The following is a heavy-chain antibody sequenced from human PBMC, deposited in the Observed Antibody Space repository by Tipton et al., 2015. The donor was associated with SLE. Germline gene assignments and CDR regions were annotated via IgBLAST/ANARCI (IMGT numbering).Heavy chain of an antibody. CDR2: IFSSGST. Sequence: TLSLTCTVSGGSISTYFWSWIRQPPGKGLEWIGSIFSSGSTNYNPSLKSRVTISVDTSKNQFSLKLSSGTAADTAVYYCASGAYGSGSNYFGGWFDPWSQGTLVTVSS. CDR1: GGSISTYF. CDR3: ASGAYGSGSNYFGGWFDP. V-gene: IGHV4-4*08. J-gene: IGHJ5*02. D-gene: IGHD3-10*01.